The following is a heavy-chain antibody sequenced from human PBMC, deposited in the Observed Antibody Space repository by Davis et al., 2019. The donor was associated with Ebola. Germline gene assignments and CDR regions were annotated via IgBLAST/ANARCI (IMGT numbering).Heavy chain of an antibody. CDR1: GYSFTSYW. CDR3: ARTYYYGSGSGLVKY. J-gene: IGHJ4*02. Sequence: PGGSLRLSCKGSGYSFTSYWIGWVRQMPGKGLEWMGIIYPGDSDTRYSPSFQGQVTISADKSISTAYLQWSSLKASDTAMYYCARTYYYGSGSGLVKYWGQGTLVTVSS. V-gene: IGHV5-51*01. D-gene: IGHD3-10*01. CDR2: IYPGDSDT.